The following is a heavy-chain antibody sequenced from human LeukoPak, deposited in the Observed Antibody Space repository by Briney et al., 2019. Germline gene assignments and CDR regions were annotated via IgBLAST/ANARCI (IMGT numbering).Heavy chain of an antibody. J-gene: IGHJ3*02. D-gene: IGHD3-22*01. CDR3: AREDLYDGGGPDGFDI. Sequence: ASVKVSCKASGYTFTSYYIHWVRQAPGQGLEWMGLINPSGDNTRYSHKFQGTVTMTRDTSTSTVYMELSSLKSEDTAVYYCAREDLYDGGGPDGFDIWGQGTMVTVSS. CDR2: INPSGDNT. V-gene: IGHV1-46*01. CDR1: GYTFTSYY.